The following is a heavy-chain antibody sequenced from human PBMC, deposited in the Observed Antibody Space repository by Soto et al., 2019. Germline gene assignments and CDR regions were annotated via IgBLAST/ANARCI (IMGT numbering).Heavy chain of an antibody. J-gene: IGHJ4*02. Sequence: QVQLVQSGAEVKKPGSSVKVSCKASGGTFSRYGINWVRQAPGHGLEWMGGIITLFGTANYAQKFQGRVTITADESTSTAHMELRSLRSEDTAVYYCARDYGHDCSGGNCYFYFWGQGTLVTVSS. D-gene: IGHD2-15*01. CDR3: ARDYGHDCSGGNCYFYF. CDR1: GGTFSRYG. V-gene: IGHV1-69*01. CDR2: IITLFGTA.